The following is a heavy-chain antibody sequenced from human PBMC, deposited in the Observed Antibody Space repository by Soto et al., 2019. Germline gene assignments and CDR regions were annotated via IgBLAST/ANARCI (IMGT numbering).Heavy chain of an antibody. CDR3: ARDHYRTIYDILTGYSYYYYGMDV. D-gene: IGHD3-9*01. J-gene: IGHJ6*02. CDR2: INPNSGGT. CDR1: GYTVTGYY. V-gene: IGHV1-2*02. Sequence: ASVKVSCKASGYTVTGYYMHWVRQAPGQGLEWMGWINPNSGGTNYAQKFQGRVTMTRDTSISTAYMELSRLRSDDTAVYYCARDHYRTIYDILTGYSYYYYGMDVWGQGTTVTVSS.